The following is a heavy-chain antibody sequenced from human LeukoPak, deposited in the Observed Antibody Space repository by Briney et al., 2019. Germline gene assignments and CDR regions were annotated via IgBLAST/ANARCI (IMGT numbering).Heavy chain of an antibody. CDR3: AKGTTVTTKYTDFDY. J-gene: IGHJ4*02. CDR2: ISGSGGST. CDR1: GFTFSSYA. V-gene: IGHV3-23*01. Sequence: GGSLRLSCAASGFTFSSYAMSWVRQAPGKGLEWVSAISGSGGSTYYADSVKGRFTISRDNSKNTLYLQMNSLRAEDTAVYYCAKGTTVTTKYTDFDYWGQGTLVTVSS. D-gene: IGHD4-17*01.